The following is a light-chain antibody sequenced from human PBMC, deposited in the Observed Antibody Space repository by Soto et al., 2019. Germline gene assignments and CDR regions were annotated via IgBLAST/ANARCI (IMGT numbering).Light chain of an antibody. CDR1: QDIRKN. CDR3: QQYEHLIT. Sequence: DIQMTQSPSSLSASVGDRVTITCQASQDIRKNLNWYQQKSGKAPNLLIYAASNLQAGVPSRFSGRGSGTEFSLTVTSLQPEDIATYYCQQYEHLITFGQGTRLEIK. J-gene: IGKJ5*01. CDR2: AAS. V-gene: IGKV1-33*01.